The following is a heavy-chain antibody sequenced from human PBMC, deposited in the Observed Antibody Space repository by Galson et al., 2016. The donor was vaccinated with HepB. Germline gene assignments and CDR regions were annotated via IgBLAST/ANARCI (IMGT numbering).Heavy chain of an antibody. CDR2: INTGGDT. Sequence: SLRLSCAASVITVSDTYMIWVRQAPGTGLEWVSGINTGGDTYYADSVKGRFTNSRDNSKNTLYLQMNNLRAEDSAIYYCSARPGRQFWPAPLDFWGQGTPVTVSS. D-gene: IGHD3-10*01. CDR3: SARPGRQFWPAPLDF. J-gene: IGHJ4*02. V-gene: IGHV3-53*01. CDR1: VITVSDTY.